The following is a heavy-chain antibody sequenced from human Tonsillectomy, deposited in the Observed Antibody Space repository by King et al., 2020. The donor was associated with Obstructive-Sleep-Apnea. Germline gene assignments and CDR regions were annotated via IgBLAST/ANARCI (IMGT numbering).Heavy chain of an antibody. V-gene: IGHV1-69*01. D-gene: IGHD6-6*01. J-gene: IGHJ6*02. CDR3: AGGVAARQYYYSGLDV. CDR2: IIPLYAST. CDR1: GGTFSSYA. Sequence: VQLVESGAEVKRPGSSVKVSCKASGGTFSSYAFIWVRLAPGQGLEWMGEIIPLYASTSNAEKFQGRVTITADESTSTAYMELSSLRSEDTAVYYCAGGVAARQYYYSGLDVWGQGTTVTVSS.